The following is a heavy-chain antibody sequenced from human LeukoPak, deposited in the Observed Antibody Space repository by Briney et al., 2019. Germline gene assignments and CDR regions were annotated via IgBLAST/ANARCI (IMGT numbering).Heavy chain of an antibody. D-gene: IGHD3-10*01. J-gene: IGHJ4*02. CDR1: GYSFTSYW. V-gene: IGHV5-51*01. Sequence: GESLKISCKSSGYSFTSYWIGWVRQMPGKGLEWMGIIYPGDSDTRYSPSFQGQVTISADKSISTAYLQWSSLKASDTAMYYCARQPMVPTYYFDYWGQGTLVTVSS. CDR2: IYPGDSDT. CDR3: ARQPMVPTYYFDY.